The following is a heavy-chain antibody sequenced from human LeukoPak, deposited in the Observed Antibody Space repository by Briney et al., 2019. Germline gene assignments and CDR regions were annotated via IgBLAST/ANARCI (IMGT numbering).Heavy chain of an antibody. J-gene: IGHJ4*02. CDR3: AREGGDCGGDCYPTDFDY. CDR1: GFTVSSNY. CDR2: IYSGGDT. Sequence: PGGSLRLSCAASGFTVSSNYMGWVRQAPGKGLGWVSVIYSGGDTYYADSVKGRFTISRDNSKNTLYLQMNSLRAEDTAVYYCAREGGDCGGDCYPTDFDYWGQGTLVTVSS. V-gene: IGHV3-66*02. D-gene: IGHD2-21*02.